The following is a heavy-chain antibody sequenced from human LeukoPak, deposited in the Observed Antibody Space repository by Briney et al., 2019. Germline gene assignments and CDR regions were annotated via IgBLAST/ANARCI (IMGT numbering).Heavy chain of an antibody. J-gene: IGHJ3*02. CDR2: MNPDGSTI. Sequence: GGSLRLSCTASVFSFSGSYMSWVRQLPGKGLEWLADMNPDGSTIVYVDSVKGRFTISRNNAKNSVYLQMDGLRAEDTAVYYCARDPLNGALDIWGQGTLVTVSS. CDR1: VFSFSGSY. V-gene: IGHV3-7*01. CDR3: ARDPLNGALDI.